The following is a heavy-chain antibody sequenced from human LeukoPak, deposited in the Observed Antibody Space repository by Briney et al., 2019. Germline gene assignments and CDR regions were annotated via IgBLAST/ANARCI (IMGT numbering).Heavy chain of an antibody. J-gene: IGHJ5*02. Sequence: SETLSLTCTVSGGSISSSSYYWGWIRQPPGKGLEWIGSIYYSGSTYYNPSLKSRATISVDTSTNQFSLKLSSVPAADTAVYYCARTAATTARGLVFDPWGQGTLVTVSS. D-gene: IGHD2-21*02. V-gene: IGHV4-39*07. CDR3: ARTAATTARGLVFDP. CDR2: IYYSGST. CDR1: GGSISSSSYY.